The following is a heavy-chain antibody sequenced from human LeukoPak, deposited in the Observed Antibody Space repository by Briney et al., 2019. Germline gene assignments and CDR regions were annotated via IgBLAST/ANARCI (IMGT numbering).Heavy chain of an antibody. J-gene: IGHJ3*02. Sequence: PSETLSLTCAVSGGSISSYYWSWVRQPPGKGLEWIGFIYYSGSTNYNPSLESRVTISVDTSKNQFSLKLSSVTAADTAVYYCARQSLWTNYYDSSGAFDIWGQGTMVTVSS. CDR2: IYYSGST. D-gene: IGHD3-22*01. CDR3: ARQSLWTNYYDSSGAFDI. V-gene: IGHV4-59*08. CDR1: GGSISSYY.